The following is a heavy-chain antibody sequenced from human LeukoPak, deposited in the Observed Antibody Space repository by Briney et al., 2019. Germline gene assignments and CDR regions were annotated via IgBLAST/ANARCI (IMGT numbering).Heavy chain of an antibody. Sequence: PGGSLSLPCAASGFTFNNYAMPWFRQPPGKGLDRVAVISYDGSRKYHADSVKGRFTISRDNSKNTLYLQMNSLRAEDTALYYCAKDSAGLDYYFDYWGQGTLVTVSS. V-gene: IGHV3-30*18. D-gene: IGHD1-14*01. J-gene: IGHJ4*02. CDR2: ISYDGSRK. CDR1: GFTFNNYA. CDR3: AKDSAGLDYYFDY.